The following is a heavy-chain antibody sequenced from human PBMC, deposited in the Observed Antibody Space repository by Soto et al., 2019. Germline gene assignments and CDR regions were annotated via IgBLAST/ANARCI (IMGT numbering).Heavy chain of an antibody. D-gene: IGHD1-1*01. CDR3: ARRAETNGWNGFGADKYYFDF. V-gene: IGHV1-8*01. J-gene: IGHJ4*02. CDR2: LNPNTGDS. CDR1: GYTFTSYD. Sequence: ASVKVSCKASGYTFTSYDIYWVRQATGQGLEWMGWLNPNTGDSGYAQKFQGRITVTSDTSINTVHMELSSLRSEDTAVYYCARRAETNGWNGFGADKYYFDFWGQGTLVTVSS.